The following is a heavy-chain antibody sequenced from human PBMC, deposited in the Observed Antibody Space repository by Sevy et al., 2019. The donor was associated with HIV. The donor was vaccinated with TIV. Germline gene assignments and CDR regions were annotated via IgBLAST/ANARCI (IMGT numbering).Heavy chain of an antibody. J-gene: IGHJ5*01. CDR1: GDSVTTNTYF. V-gene: IGHV4-39*02. CDR3: KRETMGNQVLMQWFGS. Sequence: SENLSRTCTVSGDSVTTNTYFWGWIRQPPGKGLEWLGSMSNSGSTYYNPSLKSRVTISIDTSKNQFSLRLTSVIAADTAVYYCKRETMGNQVLMQWFGSCVQGTLLTVSS. CDR2: MSNSGST. D-gene: IGHD2-8*01.